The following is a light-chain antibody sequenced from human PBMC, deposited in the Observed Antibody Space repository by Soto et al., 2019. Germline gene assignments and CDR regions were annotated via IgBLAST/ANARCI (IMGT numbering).Light chain of an antibody. J-gene: IGLJ1*01. CDR1: SSNIGAGYD. CDR3: QSYDSSLSARYV. CDR2: GNS. V-gene: IGLV1-40*01. Sequence: QAVVTQPPSVSGAPGQRVTISCTGSSSNIGAGYDVHWYQQLPGTAPKLLIYGNSNRPSGVPDRFSGSKSGTSASLAITGLQAEDEADYYCQSYDSSLSARYVFGTGTKGPS.